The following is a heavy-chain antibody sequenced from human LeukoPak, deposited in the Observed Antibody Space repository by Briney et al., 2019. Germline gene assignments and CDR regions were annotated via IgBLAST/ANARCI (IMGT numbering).Heavy chain of an antibody. CDR2: ISSSSSYI. Sequence: GGSLRLSCAASGFTFSSYSMNWVRQAPGKGLEWVSSISSSSSYIYYANSVKGRFTISRDTAKNSLYLQMNSRRAEDTAVYYCARDRRGVAGTYSYYYYMDGGSKGTTVTISS. CDR3: ARDRRGVAGTYSYYYYMDG. D-gene: IGHD6-19*01. J-gene: IGHJ6*03. V-gene: IGHV3-21*01. CDR1: GFTFSSYS.